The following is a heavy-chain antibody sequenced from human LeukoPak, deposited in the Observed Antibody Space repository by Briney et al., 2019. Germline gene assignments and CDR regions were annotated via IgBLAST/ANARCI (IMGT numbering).Heavy chain of an antibody. CDR3: VRPDDNSFDF. CDR2: IYYSGST. CDR1: GGSISSYY. J-gene: IGHJ3*01. Sequence: SETLSLTCTVSGGSISSYYWSWIRQPPGKGLEWIGYIYYSGSTNYNPSLKSQITISVDTSKNQFSLKLSSVTAADTAVYYCVRPDDNSFDFWGQGTMVTVSS. V-gene: IGHV4-59*08. D-gene: IGHD3-9*01.